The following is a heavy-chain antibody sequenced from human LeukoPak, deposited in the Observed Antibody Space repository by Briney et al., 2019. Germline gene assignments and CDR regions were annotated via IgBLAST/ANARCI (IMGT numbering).Heavy chain of an antibody. CDR3: AGYCSSTSCHGSNWFDP. CDR1: GGSFRGFY. CDR2: INHSGST. V-gene: IGHV4-34*01. J-gene: IGHJ5*02. D-gene: IGHD2-2*01. Sequence: SETLSLTCAVYGGSFRGFYWSWIRQPPGKGLEWIGGINHSGSTNYNPSLKSRVTISVDTSKNQFSLKLSSVTAADTAVYYCAGYCSSTSCHGSNWFDPWGQGTLVTVSS.